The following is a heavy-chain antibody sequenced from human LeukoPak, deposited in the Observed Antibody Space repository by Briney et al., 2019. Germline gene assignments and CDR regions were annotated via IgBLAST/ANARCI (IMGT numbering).Heavy chain of an antibody. CDR2: ISSSSSYI. D-gene: IGHD4-17*01. CDR3: ARDQIYGDPGGFDFDI. CDR1: GFTFSSYS. V-gene: IGHV3-21*01. J-gene: IGHJ3*02. Sequence: GGSLRLSCAASGFTFSSYSMNWVRQAPGKGLEWVSSISSSSSYIYYADSVKGRFTISIDNAKNSLYLQMNSLRAEDTAVYYCARDQIYGDPGGFDFDIWGQGTMVTVSS.